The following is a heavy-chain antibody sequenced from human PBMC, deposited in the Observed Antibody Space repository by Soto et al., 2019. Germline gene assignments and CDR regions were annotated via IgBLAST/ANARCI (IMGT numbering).Heavy chain of an antibody. D-gene: IGHD2-15*01. CDR1: GGSISSGGYY. V-gene: IGHV4-31*03. J-gene: IGHJ6*02. Sequence: QVQLQESGPGLVKPSQTLSLTCTVSGGSISSGGYYWSWIRQHPGKGLEWIGYLYYSGSTYYNPSLKSRVTISVDTSKNQFSLKLSXVTAADTAVYYCARDRGYCSGGSCYSGYYYGMDVWGQGTTVTVSS. CDR3: ARDRGYCSGGSCYSGYYYGMDV. CDR2: LYYSGST.